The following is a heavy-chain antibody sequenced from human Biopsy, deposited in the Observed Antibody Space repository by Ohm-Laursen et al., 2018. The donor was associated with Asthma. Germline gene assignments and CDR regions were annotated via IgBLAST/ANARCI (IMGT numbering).Heavy chain of an antibody. D-gene: IGHD2-21*02. V-gene: IGHV4-30-2*06. CDR1: GDSIDSGDYS. CDR3: ARGWNCGGDCYSLDY. Sequence: SQTLSLTCGVSGDSIDSGDYSWTWIRQSPGVGLEWFGYIYRNGDTYYNPTLKNRVTISIDRSKNQFSLRLRSVTAADTAVYYCARGWNCGGDCYSLDYWGQGTLVTVSS. CDR2: IYRNGDT. J-gene: IGHJ4*02.